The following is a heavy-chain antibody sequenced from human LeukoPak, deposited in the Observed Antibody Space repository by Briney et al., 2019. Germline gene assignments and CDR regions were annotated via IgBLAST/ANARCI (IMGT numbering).Heavy chain of an antibody. J-gene: IGHJ4*02. D-gene: IGHD6-13*01. CDR3: ARELYSSSWYFDY. V-gene: IGHV3-33*01. Sequence: PGRSLRLSCAASGFTFSSYGMHCVPQAPGKGLESLAVICYDGSNKDYADSVKARFTISRDNSKNTLYLQMNSLRAEDTAVYYCARELYSSSWYFDYWGQGTLVTVSS. CDR2: ICYDGSNK. CDR1: GFTFSSYG.